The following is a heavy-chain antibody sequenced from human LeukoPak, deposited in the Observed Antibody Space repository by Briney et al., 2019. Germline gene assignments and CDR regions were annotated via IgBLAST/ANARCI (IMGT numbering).Heavy chain of an antibody. D-gene: IGHD3-10*01. CDR1: GFTFSGYG. V-gene: IGHV3-30*18. CDR2: ISYDGSNK. Sequence: PGGSLRLSCAASGFTFSGYGMHWVRQAPGKGLEWVAAISYDGSNKYYADSVKDRFTISRDNSKNTLNLQMDSLRAEDTAVYYCAKKWSRVGEYFDYWGQGTLVTVSS. CDR3: AKKWSRVGEYFDY. J-gene: IGHJ4*02.